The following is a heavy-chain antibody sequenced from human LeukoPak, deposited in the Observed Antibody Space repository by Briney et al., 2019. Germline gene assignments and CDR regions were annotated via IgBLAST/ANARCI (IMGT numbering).Heavy chain of an antibody. V-gene: IGHV4-59*01. CDR1: GGSISRYY. J-gene: IGHJ4*02. Sequence: SETLSLTCTVSGGSISRYYWSWIRQPPGKGLEWIGYIYYSGSTNYNPSLKSRVTISVDTSKNQFSLKLRPVTAADTAVYYCASHYDAGDYWGQGTLVTVSS. D-gene: IGHD3-16*01. CDR3: ASHYDAGDY. CDR2: IYYSGST.